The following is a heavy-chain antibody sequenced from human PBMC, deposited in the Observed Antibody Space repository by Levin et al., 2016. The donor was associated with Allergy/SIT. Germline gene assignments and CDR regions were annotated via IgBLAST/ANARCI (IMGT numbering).Heavy chain of an antibody. D-gene: IGHD3-10*01. CDR1: GYTFTTYW. J-gene: IGHJ5*01. CDR3: AREYISSGSPRGWFDS. Sequence: KVSCKASGYTFTTYWIGWVRQMPGKGLEWLGVIFPRDSDTRYSPSFKGQVTISVDESISTLYLEWKSLKASDTAIYYCAREYISSGSPRGWFDSWGQGTLVTVSS. V-gene: IGHV5-51*01. CDR2: IFPRDSDT.